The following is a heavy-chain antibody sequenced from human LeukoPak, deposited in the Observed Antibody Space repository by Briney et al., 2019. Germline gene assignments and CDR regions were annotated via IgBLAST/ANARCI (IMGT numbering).Heavy chain of an antibody. Sequence: GESLKISCAASGFTFSSYGMHWVRQAPGKGLEWVAFIRYDGSNKYYADSVKGRFTISRDNSKNTLYLQMNSLRAEDTAVYYCAKNRRCSSTSCYEFYFDYWGQGTLVTVSS. J-gene: IGHJ4*02. D-gene: IGHD2-2*01. CDR1: GFTFSSYG. CDR2: IRYDGSNK. CDR3: AKNRRCSSTSCYEFYFDY. V-gene: IGHV3-30*02.